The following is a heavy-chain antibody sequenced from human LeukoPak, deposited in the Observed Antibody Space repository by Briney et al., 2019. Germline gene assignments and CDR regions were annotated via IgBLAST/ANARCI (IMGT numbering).Heavy chain of an antibody. CDR3: ARPHSSGWYGGFDI. Sequence: PSETLSLTCTVSGGSISSYYWSWIRQPAGKGLEWIGRIYTSGSTNYNPSLKSRVTMSVDTSKNQFSLKLSSVTAADTAVYYCARPHSSGWYGGFDIWGQGTMVTVSS. J-gene: IGHJ3*02. V-gene: IGHV4-4*07. D-gene: IGHD6-19*01. CDR2: IYTSGST. CDR1: GGSISSYY.